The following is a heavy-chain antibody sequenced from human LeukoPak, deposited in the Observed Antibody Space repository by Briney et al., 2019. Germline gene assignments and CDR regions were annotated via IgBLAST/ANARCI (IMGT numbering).Heavy chain of an antibody. D-gene: IGHD5-12*01. CDR3: ARHSRSGYIGYENAFDI. J-gene: IGHJ3*02. V-gene: IGHV4-39*01. Sequence: SETLSLTCTVSGDSISSSSYCWDWIRQPPGRGLEWIGNIYNSANTHYNPSLKTRITMSVDTSKNQFSLKLNSVTAADTGIYYCARHSRSGYIGYENAFDIWGQGTMVTVSS. CDR1: GDSISSSSYC. CDR2: IYNSANT.